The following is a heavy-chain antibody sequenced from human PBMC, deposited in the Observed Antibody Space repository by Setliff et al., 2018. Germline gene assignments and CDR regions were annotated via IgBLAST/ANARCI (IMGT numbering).Heavy chain of an antibody. J-gene: IGHJ6*02. D-gene: IGHD2-8*01. CDR2: MNPNSGNT. CDR3: ARAMDCTNGVCYYYYGMDV. Sequence: ASVKVSCKASGYTFTSYDIKWVRQATGQGLEGMGWMNPNSGNTGYAQKFQGRVTMTRNTSISTAYMELSSLRSEDTAVYYCARAMDCTNGVCYYYYGMDVWGQGTTVTVSS. V-gene: IGHV1-8*02. CDR1: GYTFTSYD.